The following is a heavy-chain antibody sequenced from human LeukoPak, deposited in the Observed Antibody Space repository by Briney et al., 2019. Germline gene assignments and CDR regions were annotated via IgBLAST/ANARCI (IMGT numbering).Heavy chain of an antibody. CDR1: GGSISSGSYY. CDR2: IYTSGST. Sequence: SETLSLTCTVSGGSISSGSYYWSWIRQPAGKGLEWIGRIYTSGSTNYNPSLKSRVTISVDTSKNQFSLKLSSVTAADTAVYYCARAVLPHILTGYYRGDWYFDLWGRGTLVTVSS. D-gene: IGHD3-9*01. J-gene: IGHJ2*01. CDR3: ARAVLPHILTGYYRGDWYFDL. V-gene: IGHV4-61*02.